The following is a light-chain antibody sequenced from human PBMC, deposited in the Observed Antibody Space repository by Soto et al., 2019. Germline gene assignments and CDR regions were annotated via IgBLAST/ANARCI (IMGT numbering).Light chain of an antibody. V-gene: IGKV1-5*01. CDR2: DAS. CDR1: QGISSW. J-gene: IGKJ4*01. Sequence: DIPMTQSPSSVSASVGDRVTITCRASQGISSWLAWYQKKPGKAPNLLIYDASTFESGVPSRFTGSSSGTEFTLTISSLQPDDFATYYCQQYNSFSGTFGGGTKVEIK. CDR3: QQYNSFSGT.